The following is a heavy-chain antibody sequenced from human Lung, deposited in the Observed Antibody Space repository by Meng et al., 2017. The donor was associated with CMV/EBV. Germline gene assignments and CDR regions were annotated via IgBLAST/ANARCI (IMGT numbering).Heavy chain of an antibody. D-gene: IGHD3-3*01. CDR1: GFTFSSYA. CDR2: ISGSGGST. J-gene: IGHJ4*02. CDR3: AKDKIFGVTLDY. V-gene: IGHV3-23*01. Sequence: ETLSLTCAASGFTFSSYAMGWVRQAPGKGLEWVSAISGSGGSTYYADSVKGRFTISRDNSKNTLYLQMNSLRAEDTAVDYCAKDKIFGVTLDYWGQGTLVTVSS.